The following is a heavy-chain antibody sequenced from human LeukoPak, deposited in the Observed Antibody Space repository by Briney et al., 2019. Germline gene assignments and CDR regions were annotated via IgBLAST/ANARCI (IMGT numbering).Heavy chain of an antibody. CDR3: AREQLLWFGDWFDP. CDR1: GGSISSSSYY. CDR2: IYYSGST. D-gene: IGHD3-10*01. V-gene: IGHV4-39*07. J-gene: IGHJ5*02. Sequence: PSETLSLTCTVSGGSISSSSYYWGWIRQPPGKGLEWIGSIYYSGSTYYNPSLKSRVTISVDTSKNQFSLKLSSVTAADTAVYYCAREQLLWFGDWFDPWGQGTLVTVSS.